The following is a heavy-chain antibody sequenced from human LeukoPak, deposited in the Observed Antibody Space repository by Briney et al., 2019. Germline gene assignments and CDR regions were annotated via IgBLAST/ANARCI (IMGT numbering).Heavy chain of an antibody. CDR3: ARQHSNSWYTDC. CDR2: IYPGDSDT. J-gene: IGHJ4*02. CDR1: GYSFSSYW. Sequence: GESLKISCKGSGYSFSSYWIGWVRQMPGKGLEWMGIIYPGDSDTRYSPSFQGQVTISADKSISTAFLQWSSLKASDTAIYYCARQHSNSWYTDCWGQGTLVTVSS. V-gene: IGHV5-51*01. D-gene: IGHD6-19*01.